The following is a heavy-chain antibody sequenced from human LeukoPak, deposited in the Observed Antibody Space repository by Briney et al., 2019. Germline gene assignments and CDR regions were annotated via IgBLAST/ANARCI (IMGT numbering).Heavy chain of an antibody. V-gene: IGHV3-13*01. CDR1: GFTFSSYD. CDR2: IGTAGDT. J-gene: IGHJ3*02. D-gene: IGHD6-13*01. CDR3: ARTPGVAAAGTKDAFDI. Sequence: PGGSLRLSCAASGFTFSSYDMHWVRQATGKGLEWVSAIGTAGDTYYPGSVKGRFTISRENAKNSLYLQMNSLRAGDTAVYYCARTPGVAAAGTKDAFDIWGQGTMVTVSS.